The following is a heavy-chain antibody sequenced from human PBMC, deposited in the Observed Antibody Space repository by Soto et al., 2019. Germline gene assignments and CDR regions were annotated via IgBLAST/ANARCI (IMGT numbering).Heavy chain of an antibody. CDR3: ARERWYQLLSNYYYYMEV. CDR1: GGTYSSYP. V-gene: IGHV1-69*04. D-gene: IGHD2-2*01. J-gene: IGHJ6*03. CDR2: IIPILGIA. Sequence: ASVKVSCKASGGTYSSYPTSWVRQAPGQGLEWMGRIIPILGIANYAQKFQGRVTITEDKSTSTAYMELSSLRSEDTAVYYCARERWYQLLSNYYYYMEVWGKGTTVTVSS.